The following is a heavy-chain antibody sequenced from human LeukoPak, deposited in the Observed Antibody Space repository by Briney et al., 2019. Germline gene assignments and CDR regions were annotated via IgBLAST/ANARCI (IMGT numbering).Heavy chain of an antibody. J-gene: IGHJ4*02. D-gene: IGHD3-10*01. CDR2: INAGNGNT. CDR1: GYTFTSYA. CDR3: ARNYYGSGSYYNLDY. V-gene: IGHV1-3*01. Sequence: ASVKVSCKASGYTFTSYAMHWVRQAPGLRLEWMGWINAGNGNTKYSQKFQGRVTITRDTSASTTYMELSSLRSEDTAVYYCARNYYGSGSYYNLDYWGQGTLVTVSS.